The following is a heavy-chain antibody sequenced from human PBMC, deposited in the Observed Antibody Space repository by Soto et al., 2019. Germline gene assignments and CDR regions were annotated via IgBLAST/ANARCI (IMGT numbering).Heavy chain of an antibody. Sequence: EVQLLESGGGLVQPEGSLRLSCAASGFTFSSHAMSWVRQAPGKGLEWVSAISYSGTTTYYAESVKGRFTISRDNSKNTLYLQMNSLRVEDTAIYYCAKRFTLFGEVKLSPDFDNWGQGTLVTVSS. V-gene: IGHV3-23*01. D-gene: IGHD3-3*01. CDR2: ISYSGTTT. J-gene: IGHJ4*02. CDR3: AKRFTLFGEVKLSPDFDN. CDR1: GFTFSSHA.